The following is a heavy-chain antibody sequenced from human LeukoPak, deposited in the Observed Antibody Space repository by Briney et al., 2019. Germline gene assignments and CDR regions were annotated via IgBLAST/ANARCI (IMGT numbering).Heavy chain of an antibody. CDR2: INPSGGST. V-gene: IGHV1-46*01. CDR1: GYTFTSYY. J-gene: IGHJ4*02. CDR3: ARNQYNVIDS. Sequence: ASVKVSCKASGYTFTSYYMHWVRQAPGQGLEWMGIINPSGGSTSYAQKFQGRVTITRDTFASTFYVELSSLRSEDTAVYYCARNQYNVIDSWGQGTLVTVSS. D-gene: IGHD1-14*01.